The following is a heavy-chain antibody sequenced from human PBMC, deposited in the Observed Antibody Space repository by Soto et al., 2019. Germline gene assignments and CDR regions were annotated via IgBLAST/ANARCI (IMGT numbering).Heavy chain of an antibody. J-gene: IGHJ3*01. Sequence: SETLSLTCTVSGGSIIRSTYYWVWLRQPPGKGLEWIGSIYSSGSTYYHPSLKSRVTISVDTSKNQFFLRLSSVAAADTAVYYCATPVTSGYQALEVWGQGTMVTVSS. CDR3: ATPVTSGYQALEV. V-gene: IGHV4-39*01. CDR1: GGSIIRSTYY. D-gene: IGHD3-22*01. CDR2: IYSSGST.